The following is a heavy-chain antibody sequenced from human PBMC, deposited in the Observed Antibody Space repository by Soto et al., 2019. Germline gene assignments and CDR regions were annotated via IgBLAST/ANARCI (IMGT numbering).Heavy chain of an antibody. Sequence: SETLSLTCAVYGGSFSGYYWSWIRQPPGKGLEWIGEINHSGSTNYNPSLKSRVTISVDTSKNQFSLKLSSVTAADTAVYYCASLSGEAAMVPGYAVSWFDPWGQGTLVTVSS. V-gene: IGHV4-34*01. CDR3: ASLSGEAAMVPGYAVSWFDP. J-gene: IGHJ5*02. CDR2: INHSGST. CDR1: GGSFSGYY. D-gene: IGHD3-10*01.